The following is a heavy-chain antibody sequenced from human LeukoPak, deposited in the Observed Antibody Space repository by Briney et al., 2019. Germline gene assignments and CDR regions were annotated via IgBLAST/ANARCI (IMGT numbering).Heavy chain of an antibody. Sequence: PGGSLRLSCAASGFTFSDYNLNWVRQAPGEGLEWVSYITNSRSTIHYADSVKGRFTISRDNAKNSLYLQMNSLRAEDTAVYYCARSIGLTGGSVDVWGQGTTVTVS. D-gene: IGHD1-26*01. V-gene: IGHV3-11*01. CDR3: ARSIGLTGGSVDV. CDR2: ITNSRSTI. J-gene: IGHJ6*02. CDR1: GFTFSDYN.